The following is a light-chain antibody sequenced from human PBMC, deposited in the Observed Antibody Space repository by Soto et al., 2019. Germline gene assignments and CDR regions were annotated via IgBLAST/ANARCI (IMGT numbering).Light chain of an antibody. Sequence: EIVLTQSPGTLSLSPGERATLSCRASESVSSNLAWYQQRPGQAPRLLIYGASTRATDTPVRFRGSGSGTEFTLTISSLQSEDFAVYYCQQYNNWPPSIIFGQGTRLETK. CDR1: ESVSSN. CDR3: QQYNNWPPSII. CDR2: GAS. J-gene: IGKJ5*01. V-gene: IGKV3-15*01.